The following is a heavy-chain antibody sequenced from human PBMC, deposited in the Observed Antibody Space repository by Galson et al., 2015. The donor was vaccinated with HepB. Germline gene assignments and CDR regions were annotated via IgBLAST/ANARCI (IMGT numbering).Heavy chain of an antibody. D-gene: IGHD6-13*01. V-gene: IGHV3-30*04. Sequence: SLRLSCAASGFTFSSYAMHWVRQAPGKGLEWVAIISYDGSNKYYADSVKGRFTISRDNSKNTLYLQMNSLRAEDTAVYYCARDGSSSWHVRGYYYYGMDVWGQGTTVTVSS. CDR1: GFTFSSYA. J-gene: IGHJ6*02. CDR2: ISYDGSNK. CDR3: ARDGSSSWHVRGYYYYGMDV.